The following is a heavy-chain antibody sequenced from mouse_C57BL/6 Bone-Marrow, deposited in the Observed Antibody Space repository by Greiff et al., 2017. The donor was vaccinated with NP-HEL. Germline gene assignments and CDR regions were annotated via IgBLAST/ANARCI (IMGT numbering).Heavy chain of an antibody. D-gene: IGHD2-3*01. CDR3: ERDGWLLRY. J-gene: IGHJ2*01. Sequence: EVKLVESGGGLVQPGGSLSLSCAASGFTFTDYYMSWVRQPPGKALEWLGFIRNSANGYTTEHSASVKGRFTISRDNSQSILYHQKNALRTADSAADYCERDGWLLRYWGQGTTLTVSS. CDR1: GFTFTDYY. CDR2: IRNSANGYTT. V-gene: IGHV7-3*01.